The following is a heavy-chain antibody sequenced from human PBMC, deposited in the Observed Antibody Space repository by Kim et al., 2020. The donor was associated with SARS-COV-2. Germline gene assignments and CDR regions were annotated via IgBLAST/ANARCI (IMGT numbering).Heavy chain of an antibody. V-gene: IGHV3-15*01. J-gene: IGHJ6*02. D-gene: IGHD2-21*02. Sequence: PVKGRFTISRDDSTNTLFLQMNSLKPEDTAVYYCTSDLGDYCAGDCYSRVWGQGTTVTVSS. CDR3: TSDLGDYCAGDCYSRV.